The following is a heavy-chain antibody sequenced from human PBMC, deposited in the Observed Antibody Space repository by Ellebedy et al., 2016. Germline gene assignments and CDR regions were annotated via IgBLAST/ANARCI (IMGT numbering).Heavy chain of an antibody. J-gene: IGHJ4*02. CDR2: VYCDGKP. CDR1: GGSTSSSSHL. V-gene: IGHV4-39*01. Sequence: SETLSLTCSVSGGSTSSSSHLWGWIRQPPGRGLEWIASVYCDGKPYFNPSLKSRVAISLDPTENQMSLRLSSVTAADTAVYYCARSRHSPYDLWNGYDFEYWGQGVLVSVSS. CDR3: ARSRHSPYDLWNGYDFEY. D-gene: IGHD3-3*01.